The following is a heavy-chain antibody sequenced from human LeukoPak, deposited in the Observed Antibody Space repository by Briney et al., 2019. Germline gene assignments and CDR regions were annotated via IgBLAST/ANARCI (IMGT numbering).Heavy chain of an antibody. D-gene: IGHD2-2*01. CDR2: IYYSGST. J-gene: IGHJ4*02. V-gene: IGHV4-38-2*01. Sequence: PGGSLRLSCAASGFTFSDYYMSWIRQPPGKGLEWIGSIYYSGSTYYNPSLKSRVTISVDTSKNQFSLKLSSVTAADTAMYYCARVKRRYQVLKPLHETPSHYFDYWGQGTLVTVSS. CDR1: GFTFSDYY. CDR3: ARVKRRYQVLKPLHETPSHYFDY.